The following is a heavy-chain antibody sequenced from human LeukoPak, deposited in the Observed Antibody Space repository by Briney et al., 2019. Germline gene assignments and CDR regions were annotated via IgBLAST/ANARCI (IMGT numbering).Heavy chain of an antibody. V-gene: IGHV4-34*01. D-gene: IGHD6-19*01. CDR3: ARDLRSSGWGWRYFDL. J-gene: IGHJ2*01. CDR2: INHSGST. CDR1: GGSFSGYY. Sequence: PSETLSLTCAVYGGSFSGYYWSWIRQPPGKGLEWIGEINHSGSTNYNPSLKSRVTISVDKSKNQFSLKLSSVTAADTAVYYCARDLRSSGWGWRYFDLWGRGTLVTVSS.